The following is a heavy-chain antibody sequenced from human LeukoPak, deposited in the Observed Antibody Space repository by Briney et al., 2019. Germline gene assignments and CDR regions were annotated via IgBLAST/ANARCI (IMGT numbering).Heavy chain of an antibody. V-gene: IGHV3-43*01. CDR3: ANGGGLAGRAYFDH. Sequence: GSLRLSCAASGFIFDDYTMHWVRQVPGKGLEWVSLINRDGGDTYYADSVKGRFTISRDNSKNSLYLQMNSLRTEDTALYYCANGGGLAGRAYFDHRGQGTLVTVSS. D-gene: IGHD3-16*01. CDR2: INRDGGDT. CDR1: GFIFDDYT. J-gene: IGHJ4*02.